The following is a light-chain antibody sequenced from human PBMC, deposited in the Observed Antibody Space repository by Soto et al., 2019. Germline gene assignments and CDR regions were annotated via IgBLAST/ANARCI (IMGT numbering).Light chain of an antibody. V-gene: IGKV3-20*01. CDR2: GAS. Sequence: EIVLTQSPGTLSLSPGERATLSCRASQTVSSSYSAWYQQKPGQAPRLLIYGASSRATGIPDRFSGSGSGTDFTLTITRLEPEDFAVYYCQPYGSSLPFGGGTKVEIK. CDR1: QTVSSSY. J-gene: IGKJ4*01. CDR3: QPYGSSLP.